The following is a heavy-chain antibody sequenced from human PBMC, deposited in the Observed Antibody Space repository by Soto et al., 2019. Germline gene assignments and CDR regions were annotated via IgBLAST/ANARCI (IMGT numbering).Heavy chain of an antibody. V-gene: IGHV3-7*01. J-gene: IGHJ4*02. CDR3: ARENYFDY. Sequence: EVHLVESGGGLVQLGGSLRLSCAASRFTFHNYWMGWVRQTPDKGLEWVANIKPDGSDKYYVDSVKGRFTISRDNAKNSLYLQMNSLRAEDTAVYYCARENYFDYWGQGTLVTVSS. CDR1: RFTFHNYW. CDR2: IKPDGSDK.